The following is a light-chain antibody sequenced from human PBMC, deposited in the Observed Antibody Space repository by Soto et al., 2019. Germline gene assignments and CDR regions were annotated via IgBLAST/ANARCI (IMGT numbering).Light chain of an antibody. V-gene: IGLV2-14*01. CDR2: DVS. J-gene: IGLJ1*01. CDR3: SSYTSRSTLV. Sequence: QSALTQPASVSGSPGQSITISCTGTSSDVGGYNYVSWSQQHPGKAPKLMTYDVSNRPSGVSNRFSGSKSGNTASLTISGLQAEDEADYYCSSYTSRSTLVFGTGTKLTVL. CDR1: SSDVGGYNY.